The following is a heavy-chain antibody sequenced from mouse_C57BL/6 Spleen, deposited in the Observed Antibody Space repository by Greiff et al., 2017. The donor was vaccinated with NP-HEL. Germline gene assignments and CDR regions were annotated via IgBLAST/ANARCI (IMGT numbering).Heavy chain of an antibody. CDR3: TLISTMVTTG. D-gene: IGHD2-2*01. Sequence: EVKLQESGGGLVQPGGSMKLSCVASGFTFSNYWMNWVRQSPEKGLEWVAQIRLKSDNYATHYAESVKGRFTISRDDSKSSVYLQMNNLRAADTGIYYCTLISTMVTTGWGQGTLVTVSA. CDR1: GFTFSNYW. V-gene: IGHV6-3*01. CDR2: IRLKSDNYAT. J-gene: IGHJ3*01.